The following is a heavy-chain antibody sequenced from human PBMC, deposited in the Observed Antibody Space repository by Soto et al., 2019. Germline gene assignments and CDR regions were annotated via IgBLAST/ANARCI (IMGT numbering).Heavy chain of an antibody. CDR2: IYYSGST. CDR1: GGSISSSSYY. CDR3: ARIIAVAAAYYYYGMDV. J-gene: IGHJ6*02. V-gene: IGHV4-39*01. D-gene: IGHD6-19*01. Sequence: SETLSLSCTVSGGSISSSSYYWGWIRQPPGKGLEWIGSIYYSGSTYYNPSLKSRVTISVDTSKNQFSLKLSSVTAADTAVYYWARIIAVAAAYYYYGMDVWGQGTTVT.